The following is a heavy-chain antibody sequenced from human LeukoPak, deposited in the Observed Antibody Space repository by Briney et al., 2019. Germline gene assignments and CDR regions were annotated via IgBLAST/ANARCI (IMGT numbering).Heavy chain of an antibody. D-gene: IGHD6-13*01. CDR1: GFTVSSNY. CDR3: AKDISEQQQSFDY. Sequence: GGSLRLSCAASGFTVSSNYMSWVRQAPGKGLEWVSVIYSGGSTYYADSVKGRFTISRDNSKNTLYLQMNSLRAEDTAVYYCAKDISEQQQSFDYWGQGTLVTVSS. V-gene: IGHV3-53*05. CDR2: IYSGGST. J-gene: IGHJ4*02.